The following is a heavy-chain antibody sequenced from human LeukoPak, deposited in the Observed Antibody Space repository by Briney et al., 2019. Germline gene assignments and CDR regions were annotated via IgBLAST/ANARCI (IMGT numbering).Heavy chain of an antibody. D-gene: IGHD6-13*01. CDR2: ISSSSSYI. Sequence: GGSLRLSCAASGFTFSSYSMNWVRQAPGKGLEWVSSISSSSSYIYYADSVKGRFTISRDNAKNSLYLQMSSLTSEDTAVHYCATIKYNSSWYFFDSWGQGTLVTVSS. CDR3: ATIKYNSSWYFFDS. V-gene: IGHV3-21*04. CDR1: GFTFSSYS. J-gene: IGHJ4*02.